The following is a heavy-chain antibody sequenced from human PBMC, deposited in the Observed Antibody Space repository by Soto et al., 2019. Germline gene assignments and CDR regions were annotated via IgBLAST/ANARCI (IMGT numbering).Heavy chain of an antibody. J-gene: IGHJ3*01. CDR3: ASVKVPAAILGAFDL. V-gene: IGHV1-18*01. CDR2: INPFKGDT. Sequence: QVQLVQSGAEMKKPGASVKVSCKASGYTFSTYGITWVRQAPGQGLDWMGWINPFKGDTNSAARFQERVTMTTDTSTRTAYMEMRSLRSDDTAVYYCASVKVPAAILGAFDLWGQGTLVTVSS. D-gene: IGHD2-2*02. CDR1: GYTFSTYG.